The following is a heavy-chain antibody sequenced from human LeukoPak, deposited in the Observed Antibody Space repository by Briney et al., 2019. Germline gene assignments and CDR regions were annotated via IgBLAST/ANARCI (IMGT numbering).Heavy chain of an antibody. D-gene: IGHD2-15*01. V-gene: IGHV4-39*01. CDR1: GASVTRNSYY. CDR2: ISYSGRS. Sequence: SETLSLTCAVSGASVTRNSYYWGWIRQAPGKGLEWIATISYSGRSYYNPSLESRASISLDTSKNHFALNLNSVTAADTALYYCARHAPGLLVVMAAETEDWFDPWGQGTLVTVSS. J-gene: IGHJ5*02. CDR3: ARHAPGLLVVMAAETEDWFDP.